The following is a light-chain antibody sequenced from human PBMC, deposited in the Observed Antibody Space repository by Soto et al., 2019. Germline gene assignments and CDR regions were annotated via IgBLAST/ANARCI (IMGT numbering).Light chain of an antibody. CDR3: QQYSSYPYT. Sequence: DIQMTQSPSTLSASVGDRVTITCRASQSISSWLAWYQQKPGTAPKLLIYKASSLQSGVPSRFSGSGSGTEFTLTISSLQPDDFATYYCQQYSSYPYTFGQGNKLEIK. J-gene: IGKJ2*01. V-gene: IGKV1-5*03. CDR1: QSISSW. CDR2: KAS.